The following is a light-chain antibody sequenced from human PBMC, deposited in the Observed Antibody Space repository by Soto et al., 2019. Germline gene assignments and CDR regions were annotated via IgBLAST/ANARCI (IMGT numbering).Light chain of an antibody. V-gene: IGLV1-44*01. CDR1: SFNIGRKS. CDR2: NNN. CDR3: AAWDDSLNYDSLNGSWV. J-gene: IGLJ3*02. Sequence: QSALTQPPSESGTPGQRVTIPCSGSSFNIGRKSVNWYQQLPGTASKLLIYNNNKRPLGVPDRFSGSKSGTSASLSISGLQSEDAADYYCAAWDDSLNYDSLNGSWVFGGGTKLTVL.